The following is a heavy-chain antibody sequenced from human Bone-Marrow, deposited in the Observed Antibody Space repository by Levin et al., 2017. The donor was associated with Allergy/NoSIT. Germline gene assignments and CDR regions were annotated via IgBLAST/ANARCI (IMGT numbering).Heavy chain of an antibody. J-gene: IGHJ6*02. CDR3: ARGPTVTNYYYGMDV. D-gene: IGHD4-17*01. Sequence: SCTVSGGSISSYYWSWIRQPPGKGLEWIGYIYYSGSTNYNPSLKSRVTISVDTSKKQFSLKLDSVTAADTAVYYCARGPTVTNYYYGMDVWGQGTTVTVSS. V-gene: IGHV4-59*01. CDR1: GGSISSYY. CDR2: IYYSGST.